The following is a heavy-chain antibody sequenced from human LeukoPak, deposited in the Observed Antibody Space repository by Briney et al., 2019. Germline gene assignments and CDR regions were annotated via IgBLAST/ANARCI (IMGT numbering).Heavy chain of an antibody. CDR1: GYTFTSYY. J-gene: IGHJ5*02. CDR2: INPSGGST. Sequence: ASVNVSCTASGYTFTSYYMHWVRQAPGQGLEWMGIINPSGGSTSYAQKFQGRVTMTRDTSTSTVYMELSSLRSEDTAVYYCAREKRIAVAGTKGGPYNWFDPWGQGTLVTVSS. V-gene: IGHV1-46*01. CDR3: AREKRIAVAGTKGGPYNWFDP. D-gene: IGHD6-19*01.